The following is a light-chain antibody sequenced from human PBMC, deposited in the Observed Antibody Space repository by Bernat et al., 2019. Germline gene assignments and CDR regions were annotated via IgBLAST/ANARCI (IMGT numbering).Light chain of an antibody. V-gene: IGKV1-39*01. Sequence: DIQMTQSPSSLSASVGDSVTITCRASQTINTYLNWYQQKPGKAPNLLIYSISTLQTGVRPRFSGSGSGTDFTLTISNLHLEDSATYFCQQTYTSPLTFGGGTRVEIK. CDR2: SIS. CDR1: QTINTY. CDR3: QQTYTSPLT. J-gene: IGKJ4*01.